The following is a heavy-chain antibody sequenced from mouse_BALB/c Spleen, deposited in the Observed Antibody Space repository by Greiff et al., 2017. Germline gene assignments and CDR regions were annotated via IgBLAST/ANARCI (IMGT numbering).Heavy chain of an antibody. CDR1: GFSLTSYG. CDR2: IWSGGST. D-gene: IGHD2-12*01. J-gene: IGHJ4*01. CDR3: ARLRHDYAMDY. V-gene: IGHV2-4-1*01. Sequence: QVQLKQSGPGLVQPSQSLSITCTVSGFSLTSYGVHWVRQSPGKGLEWLGVIWSGGSTDYNAAFISRLSISKDNSKSQVFFKMNSLQADDTAIYYCARLRHDYAMDYWGQGTSVTVSS.